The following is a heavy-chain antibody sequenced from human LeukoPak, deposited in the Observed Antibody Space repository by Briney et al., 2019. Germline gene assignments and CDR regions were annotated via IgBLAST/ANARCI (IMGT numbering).Heavy chain of an antibody. D-gene: IGHD3-3*01. Sequence: ASVKVSCKASGYTFTGYYMHWVRQAPGQGLEWMGWINPNSGGTNYAQKFQGRVTMTRDTSISTAYMELSRLRSDDTAVYYCAGGLWSGYNWFDPLGPGNPGHRLL. CDR3: AGGLWSGYNWFDP. V-gene: IGHV1-2*02. J-gene: IGHJ5*02. CDR2: INPNSGGT. CDR1: GYTFTGYY.